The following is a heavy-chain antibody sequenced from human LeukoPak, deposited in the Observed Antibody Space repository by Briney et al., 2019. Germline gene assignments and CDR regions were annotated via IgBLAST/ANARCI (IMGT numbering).Heavy chain of an antibody. J-gene: IGHJ4*02. D-gene: IGHD3-16*01. CDR1: GFTFSTYS. V-gene: IGHV3-23*01. CDR3: AKDWGSSVVSYYFDY. CDR2: ISGSGGST. Sequence: GGSLRLSCAASGFTFSTYSMNWVRQAPGKGLEWVSAISGSGGSTYYADSVKGRFTISRDNSKNTLYLQMNSLRAEDTAVYYCAKDWGSSVVSYYFDYWGQGTLVTVSS.